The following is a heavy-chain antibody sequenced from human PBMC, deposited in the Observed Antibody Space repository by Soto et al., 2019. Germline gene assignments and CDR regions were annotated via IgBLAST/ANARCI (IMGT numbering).Heavy chain of an antibody. CDR3: ARTPKSSPYYFDY. CDR1: GFTFSNYG. V-gene: IGHV3-33*01. Sequence: QVQLVESGGGVVQPGRSLRLSCAASGFTFSNYGMHWVRQAPGTGLEWVAVIWYDGSNKYYADSVKGRFTISRDSSKNTLYLQMNSLRAEDTAVYYCARTPKSSPYYFDYWGQGTLVTVSS. CDR2: IWYDGSNK. J-gene: IGHJ4*02.